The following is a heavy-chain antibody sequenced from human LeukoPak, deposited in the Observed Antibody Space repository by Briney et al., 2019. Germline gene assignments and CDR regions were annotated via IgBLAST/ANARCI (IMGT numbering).Heavy chain of an antibody. CDR2: INQDGSER. CDR1: GFTFSNYW. J-gene: IGHJ4*02. D-gene: IGHD2-15*01. V-gene: IGHV3-7*01. Sequence: GGSLRLSCAASGFTFSNYWMSWVRQAPGKGPEWVANINQDGSERYYVDSVKGRFTISRDNAKNSMYLQMNSLRAEDTAVYYCARYGGSYYFDNWGQGTLVTVSS. CDR3: ARYGGSYYFDN.